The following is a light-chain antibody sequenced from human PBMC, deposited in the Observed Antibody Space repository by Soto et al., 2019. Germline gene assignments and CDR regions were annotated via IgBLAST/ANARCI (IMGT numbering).Light chain of an antibody. J-gene: IGKJ1*01. CDR3: QKYDSAPQT. Sequence: DIQMTQSPSSLSASVGDRVTITCRASQGIIDYLAWYQQKPGKAPKLLIYAASTLQPGVPSRFSGSGAGTDFTLTISGLQPEDVATYFCQKYDSAPQTFGSGTKVEIK. V-gene: IGKV1-27*01. CDR2: AAS. CDR1: QGIIDY.